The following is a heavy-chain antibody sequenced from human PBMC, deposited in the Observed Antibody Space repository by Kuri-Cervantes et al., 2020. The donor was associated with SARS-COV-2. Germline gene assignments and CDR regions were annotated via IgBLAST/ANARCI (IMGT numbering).Heavy chain of an antibody. CDR1: GFTFSSYS. V-gene: IGHV3-21*01. Sequence: GESLKISCAASGFTFSSYSMNWVRQAPGKGLEWVSSISSSSSYIYYADSVKGRFTISRDNAKNSLYLQMNSLRAEDTAVYYCAKDRHGSGWIYNYYYGMDVWGQGTTVTVSS. D-gene: IGHD6-19*01. J-gene: IGHJ6*02. CDR3: AKDRHGSGWIYNYYYGMDV. CDR2: ISSSSSYI.